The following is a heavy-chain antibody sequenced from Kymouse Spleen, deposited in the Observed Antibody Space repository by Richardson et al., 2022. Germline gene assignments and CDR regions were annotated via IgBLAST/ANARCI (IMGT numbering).Heavy chain of an antibody. CDR3: ASYSGSYSYYYYYGMDV. Sequence: QVQLQESGPGLVKPSGTLSLTCAVSGGSISSSNWWSWVRQPPGKGLEWIGEIYHSGSTNYNPSLKSRVTISVDKSKNQFSLKLSSVTAADTAVYYCASYSGSYSYYYYYGMDVWGQGTTVTVSS. CDR1: GGSISSSNW. V-gene: IGHV4-4*02. J-gene: IGHJ6*02. D-gene: IGHD1-26*01. CDR2: IYHSGST.